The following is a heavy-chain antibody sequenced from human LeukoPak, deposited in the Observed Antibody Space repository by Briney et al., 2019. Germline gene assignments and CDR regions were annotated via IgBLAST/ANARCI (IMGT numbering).Heavy chain of an antibody. CDR3: ARHSQYQLLYSDY. D-gene: IGHD2-2*01. Sequence: SSETLSLTCTVSGGSISSYYWSWIRQPPGKGLEWIGYINYSGSTNYNPSLKSRLTISVDTSKNQFSLKLSSVTAADTAVYYCARHSQYQLLYSDYWGQGTLVTVSS. J-gene: IGHJ4*02. V-gene: IGHV4-59*08. CDR2: INYSGST. CDR1: GGSISSYY.